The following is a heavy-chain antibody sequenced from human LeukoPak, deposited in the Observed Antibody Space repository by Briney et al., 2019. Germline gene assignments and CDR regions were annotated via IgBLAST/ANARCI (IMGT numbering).Heavy chain of an antibody. J-gene: IGHJ4*02. CDR3: ARELGILTGFDY. CDR1: GYTFTGYY. CDR2: INPNSGGT. D-gene: IGHD3-9*01. Sequence: ASVKVSCKASGYTFTGYYMHWVRQAPGQGLEWMGRINPNSGGTNYAQKFQGRVTMTRDTSISTAYMELSRLRSDDTAVYYCARELGILTGFDYWGQGTLVTVSS. V-gene: IGHV1-2*06.